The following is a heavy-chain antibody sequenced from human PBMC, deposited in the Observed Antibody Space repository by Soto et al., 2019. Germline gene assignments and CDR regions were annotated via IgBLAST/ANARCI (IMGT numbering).Heavy chain of an antibody. CDR1: GFTFSSYG. CDR3: ARDGDGDYYDSSAPMVEAFDI. V-gene: IGHV3-33*01. D-gene: IGHD3-22*01. Sequence: QVQLVESGGGVVQPGRSLRLSCAASGFTFSSYGMHWVRQAPGKGLEWVAVIWYDGSNKYYADSVKGRFTISRDNSKNTLYLQMNSLRAEDTAVYYCARDGDGDYYDSSAPMVEAFDIWGQGTMVTVSS. CDR2: IWYDGSNK. J-gene: IGHJ3*02.